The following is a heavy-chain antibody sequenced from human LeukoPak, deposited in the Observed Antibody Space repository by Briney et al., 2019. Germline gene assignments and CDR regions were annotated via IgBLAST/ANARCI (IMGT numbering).Heavy chain of an antibody. Sequence: SLSLSRAASGFTFSSYGMHWVRQAPGKGLEWVAVIWYDGSNKYYADSVKGRFTISRDNSKNTLYLQMNSLRAEDTAVYYCARGGYYLYGMDVWGQGTPVTVSS. CDR2: IWYDGSNK. CDR1: GFTFSSYG. D-gene: IGHD3-10*01. V-gene: IGHV3-33*01. CDR3: ARGGYYLYGMDV. J-gene: IGHJ6*02.